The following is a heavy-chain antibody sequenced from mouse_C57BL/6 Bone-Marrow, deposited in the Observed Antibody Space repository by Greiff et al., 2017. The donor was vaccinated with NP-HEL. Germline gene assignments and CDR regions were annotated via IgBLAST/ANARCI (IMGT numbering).Heavy chain of an antibody. CDR1: GYTFTDYN. V-gene: IGHV1-18*01. Sequence: EVKLQESGPELVKPGASVKIPCEASGYTFTDYNMDWVKQSHGKSLEWIGDINPNNGGTIYNQKFKGKATLTVDKSSSTAYMELRSLTSEDTAVYYCARGGYGGFAYWGQGTLVTVSA. D-gene: IGHD3-1*01. J-gene: IGHJ3*01. CDR3: ARGGYGGFAY. CDR2: INPNNGGT.